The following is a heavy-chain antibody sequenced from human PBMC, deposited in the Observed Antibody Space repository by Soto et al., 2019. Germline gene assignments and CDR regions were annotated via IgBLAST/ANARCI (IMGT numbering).Heavy chain of an antibody. CDR1: GFTFSSYG. J-gene: IGHJ4*02. CDR3: AKESWALWFGEHPSGYFDY. Sequence: GGSLRLSCAASGFTFSSYGMHWVRQAPGKGLEWVAVISYDGSNKYYADSVKGRFTISRDNSKNTLYLQMNSLRAEDTAVYYCAKESWALWFGEHPSGYFDYWGQGTLVTVSS. V-gene: IGHV3-30*18. CDR2: ISYDGSNK. D-gene: IGHD3-10*01.